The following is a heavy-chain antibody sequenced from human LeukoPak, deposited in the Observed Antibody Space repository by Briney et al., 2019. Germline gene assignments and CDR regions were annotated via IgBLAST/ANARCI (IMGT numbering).Heavy chain of an antibody. CDR1: GGSISSYY. J-gene: IGHJ3*02. CDR3: AGRRSSGYYRPEDRGGADDAFDI. D-gene: IGHD3-22*01. V-gene: IGHV4-59*08. Sequence: SETLSLTCTVSGGSISSYYWSWIRQPPGKGLEWIGYIYYSGSTNYNPSLKSRVTISVDTSKNQFSLKLSSVTAADTAVYYCAGRRSSGYYRPEDRGGADDAFDIWGQGTMVTVSS. CDR2: IYYSGST.